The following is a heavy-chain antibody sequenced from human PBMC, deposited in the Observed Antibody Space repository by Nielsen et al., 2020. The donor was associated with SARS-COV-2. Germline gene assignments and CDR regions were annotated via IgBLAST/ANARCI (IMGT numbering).Heavy chain of an antibody. CDR2: IYPGDSDT. J-gene: IGHJ4*02. V-gene: IGHV5-51*01. CDR3: ARLSHDYDILTGYYDY. CDR1: GYSFTSYW. Sequence: GESLKISCKGSGYSFTSYWIGWVRRMPGKGLEWMGIIYPGDSDTRYSPSFQGQVTISADKSISTAYLQWSSLKASDTAMYYCARLSHDYDILTGYYDYWGQGTLVTVSS. D-gene: IGHD3-9*01.